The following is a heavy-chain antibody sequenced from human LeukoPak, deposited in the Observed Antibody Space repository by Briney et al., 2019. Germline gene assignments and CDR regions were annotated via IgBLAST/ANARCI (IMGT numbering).Heavy chain of an antibody. CDR1: GYSISSGYY. J-gene: IGHJ4*02. V-gene: IGHV4-38-2*02. CDR3: AREISSGSYMY. CDR2: IYHSGST. D-gene: IGHD1-26*01. Sequence: SETLSLTCTVSGYSISSGYYWGWIRQPPGKGLEWIGSIYHSGSTYYNPSLKSRVTISVDTSKNQFSLKLSSVTAADTAVYYCAREISSGSYMYWGQGALVTVSS.